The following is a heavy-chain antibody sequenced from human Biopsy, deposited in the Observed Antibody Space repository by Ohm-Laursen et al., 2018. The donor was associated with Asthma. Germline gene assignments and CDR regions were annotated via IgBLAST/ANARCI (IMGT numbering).Heavy chain of an antibody. CDR2: ISKDASTQ. D-gene: IGHD1-1*01. CDR1: GFSFSNFA. Sequence: SLRLSCTASGFSFSNFAIHWGRQAPGKGLEWVGVISKDASTQDYADSVKGRFTMARDNSKNTLDLQMNSLREEDTAVYYCVRDGTDDDFDIWGQGTVVSVSS. J-gene: IGHJ3*02. V-gene: IGHV3-30*01. CDR3: VRDGTDDDFDI.